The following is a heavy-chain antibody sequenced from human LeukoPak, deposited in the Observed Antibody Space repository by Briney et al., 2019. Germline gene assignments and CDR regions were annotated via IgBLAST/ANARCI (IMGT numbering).Heavy chain of an antibody. CDR2: SGGTT. D-gene: IGHD3-10*01. J-gene: IGHJ3*02. V-gene: IGHV3-23*01. Sequence: SGGTTYYADSIKGRFTISRDNSKNTLYLQMNSLRAEDTAVYYCAKDYYYGSGSYWGAFDIWGQGTMVTVSS. CDR3: AKDYYYGSGSYWGAFDI.